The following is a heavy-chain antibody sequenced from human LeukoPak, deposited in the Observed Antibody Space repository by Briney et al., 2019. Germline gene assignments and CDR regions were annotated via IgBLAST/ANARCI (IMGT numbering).Heavy chain of an antibody. Sequence: GSLRLSCAASAFTFSDYYMSWIRQAPGKGLEWVSYIRSSGSTIYYADSVEGRFTISRDNAKNSLYLQMNSLRAEDTAVYYCARDNALLWFGEPSYYYYGMDVWGQGTTVTVSS. CDR2: IRSSGSTI. D-gene: IGHD3-10*01. CDR3: ARDNALLWFGEPSYYYYGMDV. CDR1: AFTFSDYY. V-gene: IGHV3-11*01. J-gene: IGHJ6*02.